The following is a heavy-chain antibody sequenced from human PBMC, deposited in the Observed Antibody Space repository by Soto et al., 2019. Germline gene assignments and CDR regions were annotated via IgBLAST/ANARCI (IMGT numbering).Heavy chain of an antibody. J-gene: IGHJ4*02. CDR1: GGSISSSNW. D-gene: IGHD6-19*01. CDR3: AVGVAVAGTGIDY. V-gene: IGHV4-4*02. CDR2: IYHSGST. Sequence: TSETLSLTCAVSGGSISSSNWWSWVRQPPGKGLEWIGEIYHSGSTNYNPSLKSRVTISVDKSKNQFSPKLSSVTAADTAVYYCAVGVAVAGTGIDYWGQGTLVTVSS.